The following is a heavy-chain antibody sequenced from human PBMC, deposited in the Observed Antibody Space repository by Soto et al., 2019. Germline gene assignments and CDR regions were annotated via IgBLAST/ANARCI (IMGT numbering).Heavy chain of an antibody. D-gene: IGHD6-13*01. CDR2: INPNSGGT. V-gene: IGHV1-2*04. Sequence: ASVKVSCKASGYTFTGYYMHWVRQAPGQGLEWMGWINPNSGGTNYAQKFQGWVTMTRDTSISTAYTELSRLRSDDTAVYYCARIYSSSRRGRYRFDYWGQGTLVTVSS. CDR1: GYTFTGYY. J-gene: IGHJ4*02. CDR3: ARIYSSSRRGRYRFDY.